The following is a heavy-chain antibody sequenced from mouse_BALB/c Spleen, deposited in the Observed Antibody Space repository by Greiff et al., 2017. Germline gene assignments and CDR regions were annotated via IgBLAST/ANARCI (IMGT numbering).Heavy chain of an antibody. CDR1: GFSLSRYS. Sequence: VQLKESGPGLVAPSQSLSITCTVSGFSLSRYSVHWVRQPPGKGLEWLGMIWGGGSTAYNSAIKSRLSISKDNSKGQVFLKMNSLQTDDTARYYFAKGGYYTPVDYWGQGTPLTDSS. V-gene: IGHV2-6-4*01. D-gene: IGHD2-12*01. CDR2: IWGGGST. J-gene: IGHJ2*01. CDR3: AKGGYYTPVDY.